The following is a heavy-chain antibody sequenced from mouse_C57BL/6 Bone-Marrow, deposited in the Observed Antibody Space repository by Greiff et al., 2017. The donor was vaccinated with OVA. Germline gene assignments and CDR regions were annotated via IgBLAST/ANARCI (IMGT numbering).Heavy chain of an antibody. J-gene: IGHJ4*01. V-gene: IGHV5-6*02. CDR3: ARPEYGYWKRDYAMDY. CDR2: ISSGGSYT. CDR1: GFTFSSYG. Sequence: DVMLVESGGDLVKPGGSLKLSCAASGFTFSSYGMSWVRQTPDKRLEWVATISSGGSYTYYPDSVKGRFTISRDNAKNTLYLQMSSLKSEDTAMYYCARPEYGYWKRDYAMDYWGQGTSVTVSS. D-gene: IGHD2-10*02.